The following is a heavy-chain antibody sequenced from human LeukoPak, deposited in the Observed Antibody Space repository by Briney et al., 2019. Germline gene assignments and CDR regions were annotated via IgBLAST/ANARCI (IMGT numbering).Heavy chain of an antibody. CDR3: ARVTWAGGYYFDY. D-gene: IGHD2/OR15-2a*01. V-gene: IGHV4-39*07. Sequence: SETLSLTCTVSGGSISSSSYYWGWIRQPPGKGLEWIGNIYYIGSTYYNPSLKSRVTISVDTSKNQFSLKLSSVTAADTAVYYCARVTWAGGYYFDYWGQGTLVTVSS. CDR2: IYYIGST. CDR1: GGSISSSSYY. J-gene: IGHJ4*02.